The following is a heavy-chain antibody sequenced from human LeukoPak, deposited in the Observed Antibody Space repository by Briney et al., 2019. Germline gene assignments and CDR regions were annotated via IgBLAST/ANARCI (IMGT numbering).Heavy chain of an antibody. Sequence: ASVKVSCKASGYTFTSYDINWVRQATGQGFEWLGYMNPNSGYTGYAQKFQGRVTITSDTSINTAYMELSSLRSEDTAVYYCAREPRRFGDWGQGTLVTVSS. J-gene: IGHJ4*02. D-gene: IGHD3-10*01. V-gene: IGHV1-8*01. CDR3: AREPRRFGD. CDR1: GYTFTSYD. CDR2: MNPNSGYT.